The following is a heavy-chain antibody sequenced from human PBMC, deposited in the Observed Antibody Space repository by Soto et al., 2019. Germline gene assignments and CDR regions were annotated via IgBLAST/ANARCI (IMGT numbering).Heavy chain of an antibody. CDR2: IYYSGST. CDR3: ARDKITGIFDY. V-gene: IGHV4-30-4*01. CDR1: GGSISSGDYY. D-gene: IGHD2-8*02. Sequence: PSETLSLTCTVSGGSISSGDYYWSWIRQPPGKGLEWIGYIYYSGSTYYNPSLKSRVTISVDTSKNQFSLKLTSVTAADTAVYYCARDKITGIFDYWGQGTLVTVSS. J-gene: IGHJ4*02.